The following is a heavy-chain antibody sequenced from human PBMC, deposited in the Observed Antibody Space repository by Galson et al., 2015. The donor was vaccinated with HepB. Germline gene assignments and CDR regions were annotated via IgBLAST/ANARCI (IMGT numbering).Heavy chain of an antibody. D-gene: IGHD3-10*01. CDR3: ARGEGRWYYGSGRPFDY. CDR1: GFTFSSYA. J-gene: IGHJ4*02. CDR2: ISYDGSNK. Sequence: SLRLSCAASGFTFSSYAMHWVRQAPGKGLEWVAVISYDGSNKYYADSVKGRFTISRDNSKNTLYLQMNSLRAEDTAVYYCARGEGRWYYGSGRPFDYWGQGTLVTVSS. V-gene: IGHV3-30-3*01.